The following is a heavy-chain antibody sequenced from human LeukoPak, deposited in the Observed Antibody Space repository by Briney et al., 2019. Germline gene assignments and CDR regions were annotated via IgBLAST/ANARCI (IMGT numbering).Heavy chain of an antibody. J-gene: IGHJ5*02. V-gene: IGHV4-61*02. CDR1: GGSISSGSYY. CDR2: IYTSGST. CDR3: ARGYSSGWYGGTSNNWFDP. D-gene: IGHD6-19*01. Sequence: ALSLTCTVSGGSISSGSYYWSWIRQPAGKGLEWIGRIYTSGSTNYNPSLKSRVTISVDTSKNQFSLKLSSVTAADTAVYYCARGYSSGWYGGTSNNWFDPWGQGTLVTVSS.